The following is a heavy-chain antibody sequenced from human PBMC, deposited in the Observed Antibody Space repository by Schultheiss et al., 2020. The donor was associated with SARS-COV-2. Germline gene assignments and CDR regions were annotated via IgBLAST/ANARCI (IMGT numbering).Heavy chain of an antibody. J-gene: IGHJ4*02. V-gene: IGHV3-73*01. CDR1: GFTFSSYG. CDR3: ARDLAAAAPPGMGY. D-gene: IGHD6-13*01. CDR2: IRSKANSYAT. Sequence: GGSLRLSCAASGFTFSSYGMHWVRQASGKGLEWVGRIRSKANSYATAYAASVKGRFTISRDDSKNTAYLQMNSLRAEDTAVYYCARDLAAAAPPGMGYWGQGTLVTVSS.